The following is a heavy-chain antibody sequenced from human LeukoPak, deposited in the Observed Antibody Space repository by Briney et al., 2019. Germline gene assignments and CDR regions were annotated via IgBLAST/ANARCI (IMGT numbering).Heavy chain of an antibody. CDR3: ARGVTMVRGVIISKPNNNWFDP. CDR2: TYYRSKLYN. Sequence: SQTLSLTCAISGDSVSSNSAAWNWIRQSPSRGLEWLGRTYYRSKLYNDYAVSVKSRITINPDTSKNQFSLQLNSVTPEDTAVYYCARGVTMVRGVIISKPNNNWFDPWGQGTLVTVSS. J-gene: IGHJ5*02. D-gene: IGHD3-10*01. CDR1: GDSVSSNSAA. V-gene: IGHV6-1*01.